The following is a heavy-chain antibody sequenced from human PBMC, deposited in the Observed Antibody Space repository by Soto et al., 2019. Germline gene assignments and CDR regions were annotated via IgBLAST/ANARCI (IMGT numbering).Heavy chain of an antibody. V-gene: IGHV4-59*08. Sequence: VQLHESGPGLVKPSETLSLTCTVSGGSISSYYWTWIRQPPGKGLEWIGFMYNSGSTHYNPSLKSRVTISLDTSKNQFSLNLRSVTAADTAVYYCASMGYHYGSGSYPLDYWGQGTLVTVSS. J-gene: IGHJ4*02. CDR3: ASMGYHYGSGSYPLDY. CDR1: GGSISSYY. D-gene: IGHD3-10*01. CDR2: MYNSGST.